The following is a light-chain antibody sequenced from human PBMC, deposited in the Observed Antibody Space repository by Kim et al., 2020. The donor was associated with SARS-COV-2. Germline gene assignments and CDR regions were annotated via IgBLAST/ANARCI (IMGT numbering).Light chain of an antibody. V-gene: IGLV3-1*01. CDR2: QDS. Sequence: VSPGQTASITCSGDKLGDKYACWYQQKPGQAPVLVIYQDSKRPSGIPERFSGSNSGNTATLTISGTQAMDEADYYCQAWDSSTDVVFGGGTKLTVL. J-gene: IGLJ2*01. CDR1: KLGDKY. CDR3: QAWDSSTDVV.